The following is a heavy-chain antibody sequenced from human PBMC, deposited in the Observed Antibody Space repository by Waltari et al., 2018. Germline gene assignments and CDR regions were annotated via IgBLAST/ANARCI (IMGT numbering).Heavy chain of an antibody. Sequence: EVQLLESGGGLVQPGGSLRLSCATSVFTFRSYAMTWFRQAPGKGLEWVSSIVPSGGSTYYADSVKGRCTISRDTSKNTMSLHMQNLRAEDTAVYFCASSSGWPRVVDYWGQGTLVTVSS. CDR1: VFTFRSYA. CDR3: ASSSGWPRVVDY. CDR2: IVPSGGST. J-gene: IGHJ4*01. D-gene: IGHD6-25*01. V-gene: IGHV3-23*01.